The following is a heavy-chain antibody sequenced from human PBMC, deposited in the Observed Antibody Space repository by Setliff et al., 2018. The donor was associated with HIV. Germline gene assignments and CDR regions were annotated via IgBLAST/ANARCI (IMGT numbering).Heavy chain of an antibody. CDR3: ARQAIFGSDAFDI. CDR1: GYTFTNYW. CDR2: IYPGDSDT. J-gene: IGHJ3*02. Sequence: GESLKISCKGSGYTFTNYWIGWVRQMPGKGLEWMGIIYPGDSDTRYSPSFQGQVTISADKSISTAYLQWSSLKASDTAMYYCARQAIFGSDAFDIWGQGTMVTVSS. D-gene: IGHD3-3*01. V-gene: IGHV5-51*01.